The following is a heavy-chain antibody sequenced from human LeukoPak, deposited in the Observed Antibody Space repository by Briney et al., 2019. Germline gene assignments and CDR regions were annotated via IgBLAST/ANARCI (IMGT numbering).Heavy chain of an antibody. CDR2: IKSNADDGTT. V-gene: IGHV3-15*01. J-gene: IGHJ4*02. D-gene: IGHD3-10*01. CDR3: SKIRWQIERSCYDY. CDR1: GFTFSKAW. Sequence: PGGSLRLSCAASGFTFSKAWMSRVRQAAGKRLEWLGRIKSNADDGTTDYAAPMKGRVSISRDDSQNTLYLQLNSLKAEDTAGDYCSKIRWQIERSCYDYRGQGTLVTVSS.